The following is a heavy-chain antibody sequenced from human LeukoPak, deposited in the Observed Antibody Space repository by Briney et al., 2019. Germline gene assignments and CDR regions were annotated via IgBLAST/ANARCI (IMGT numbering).Heavy chain of an antibody. D-gene: IGHD3-22*01. Sequence: GGSLRLSCAASGFTFSSYSMNWVRQAPGKGLEWVSSISSSSSYIYYADSVKGRFTISRDNAKNSLYLQMNSLRAEDTAVYYCAREGDYYDSSGYAYWGQGNLVTVSS. CDR3: AREGDYYDSSGYAY. CDR1: GFTFSSYS. CDR2: ISSSSSYI. J-gene: IGHJ4*02. V-gene: IGHV3-21*01.